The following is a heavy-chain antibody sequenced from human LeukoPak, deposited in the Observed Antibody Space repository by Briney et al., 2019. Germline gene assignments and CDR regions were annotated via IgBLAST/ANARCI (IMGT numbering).Heavy chain of an antibody. CDR1: GFPVSSNY. D-gene: IGHD3-22*01. Sequence: GGSLRLSCEASGFPVSSNYMSWVRQAPGRGRGWVSVIYSGGSTYYADSVKGRFTISRDNAKNSLYLQMNSLRAEDTAVYYCARGDYFDSSGTFDYWGQGTLVTVSS. CDR3: ARGDYFDSSGTFDY. CDR2: IYSGGST. J-gene: IGHJ4*02. V-gene: IGHV3-53*01.